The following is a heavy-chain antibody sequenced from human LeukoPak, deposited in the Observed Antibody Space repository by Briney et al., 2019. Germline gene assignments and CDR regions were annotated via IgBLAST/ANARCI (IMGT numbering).Heavy chain of an antibody. D-gene: IGHD3-10*01. V-gene: IGHV3-48*04. Sequence: PGGSLRLSCAASGFTFRNYSMNWVRQGPGKGLEWFSYISGSSSIIYYADSVKGRFTISRDNAKNSLYLQMNSLRAEDTAVYFCARDASGSYPNWFDPWGQGTLVTVSS. CDR1: GFTFRNYS. CDR3: ARDASGSYPNWFDP. J-gene: IGHJ5*01. CDR2: ISGSSSII.